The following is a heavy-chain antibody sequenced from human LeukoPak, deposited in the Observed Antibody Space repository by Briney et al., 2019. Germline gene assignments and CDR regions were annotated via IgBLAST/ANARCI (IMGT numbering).Heavy chain of an antibody. CDR2: ISWNSGSI. CDR3: AKYYGSGSYYTNHFDY. V-gene: IGHV3-9*01. CDR1: GFTFDDYA. Sequence: PGGSLRLSCAVSGFTFDDYAMHWVRQAPGKGLEWVSGISWNSGSIGYADSVKGRFTISRDNAKNSLYLQMNSLRAEDTALYYCAKYYGSGSYYTNHFDYWGQGTLVTVSS. J-gene: IGHJ4*02. D-gene: IGHD3-10*01.